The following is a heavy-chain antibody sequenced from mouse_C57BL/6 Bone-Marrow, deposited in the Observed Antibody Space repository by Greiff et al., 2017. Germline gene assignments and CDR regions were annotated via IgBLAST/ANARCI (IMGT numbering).Heavy chain of an antibody. J-gene: IGHJ4*01. CDR2: IRLKSDNYAT. D-gene: IGHD1-1*01. CDR3: TDGGPYYYAMDY. Sequence: EVKLMESGGGLVQPGGSMKLSCVASGFTFSNYWMNWVRQSPEKGLEWVAQIRLKSDNYATHYAESVKGRFTISRDDSKSSVYLQMNNLRAEDTGIYYCTDGGPYYYAMDYWGQGTSVTVSS. V-gene: IGHV6-3*01. CDR1: GFTFSNYW.